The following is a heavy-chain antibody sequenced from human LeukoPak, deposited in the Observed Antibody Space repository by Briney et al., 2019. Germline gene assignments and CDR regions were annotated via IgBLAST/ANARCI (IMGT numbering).Heavy chain of an antibody. CDR1: GFTFSSYW. CDR2: INTDGSST. V-gene: IGHV3-74*01. J-gene: IGHJ5*02. D-gene: IGHD2-15*01. Sequence: GGSLRLSCAASGFTFSSYWMHWVRQAPGKGLVWVSRINTDGSSTSYADSVKGRFTISRDNAKNTLYLQMNSLRAEDTAVYYCARDSEDGWFDPWGQGTLVTVSS. CDR3: ARDSEDGWFDP.